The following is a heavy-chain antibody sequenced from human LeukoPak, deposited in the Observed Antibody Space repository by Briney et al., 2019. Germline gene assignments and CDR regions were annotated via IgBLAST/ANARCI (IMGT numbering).Heavy chain of an antibody. CDR1: GFTFSSYW. Sequence: HPGGSLRLSCAASGFTFSSYWMSWVRQAPGKGLGWVSYISSSGSTIYYADSVKGRFTISRDNAKNSLYLQMNSLRAEDTAVYYCARSNDYGDYYYYYMGVWGKGTTVTISS. CDR2: ISSSGSTI. CDR3: ARSNDYGDYYYYYMGV. J-gene: IGHJ6*03. V-gene: IGHV3-48*04. D-gene: IGHD4-17*01.